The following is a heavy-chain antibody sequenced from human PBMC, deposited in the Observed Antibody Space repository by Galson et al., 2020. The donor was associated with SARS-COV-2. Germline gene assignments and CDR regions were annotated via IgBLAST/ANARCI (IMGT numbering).Heavy chain of an antibody. CDR2: VLYTGST. J-gene: IGHJ4*02. D-gene: IGHD3-3*01. CDR3: ARRGDTVAWFY. Sequence: SETLSLTCNVSGGSISTRSYYWGWIRQPPGKGLEWIASVLYTGSTSYNPSLKSRVTISVDTSNNKFSLKVTSVTAADTAVYFCARRGDTVAWFYWGQGALVTVSS. CDR1: GGSISTRSYY. V-gene: IGHV4-39*01.